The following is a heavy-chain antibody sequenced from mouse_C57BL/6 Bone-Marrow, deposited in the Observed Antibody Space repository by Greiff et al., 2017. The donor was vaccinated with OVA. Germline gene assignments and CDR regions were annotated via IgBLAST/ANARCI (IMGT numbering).Heavy chain of an antibody. V-gene: IGHV1-50*01. Sequence: QVQLQQPGAELVKPGASVKLSCKASGYTFTSYWMRWVKQRPGQGLEWIGEIDPSDSYTNYNQKFKGKATLTVDTSSSTAYMQLSSLTSEDSAVYYCARKGDYYAMDYWGQGTSVTVSS. CDR3: ARKGDYYAMDY. J-gene: IGHJ4*01. CDR1: GYTFTSYW. CDR2: IDPSDSYT.